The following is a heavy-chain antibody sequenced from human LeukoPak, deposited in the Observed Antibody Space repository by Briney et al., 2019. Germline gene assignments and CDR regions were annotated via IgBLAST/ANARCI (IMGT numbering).Heavy chain of an antibody. J-gene: IGHJ4*02. V-gene: IGHV4-34*01. CDR3: ARGLVSGSNSSGAFDY. CDR1: GGSFSGYY. D-gene: IGHD6-25*01. CDR2: INHSGST. Sequence: KPSETLSLTCAVCGGSFSGYYWSWIRQPPGKGLEWIGEINHSGSTNYNPSLKSRVTISVDTSKNQFSLKLSSVTAADTAVYYCARGLVSGSNSSGAFDYWGQGTLVTVSS.